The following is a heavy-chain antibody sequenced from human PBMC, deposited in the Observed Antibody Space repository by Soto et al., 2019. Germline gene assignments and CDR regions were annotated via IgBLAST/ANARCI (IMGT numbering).Heavy chain of an antibody. D-gene: IGHD6-13*01. Sequence: QVQLVESGGGVVQPGRSLRLSCAASGFTFSSYGMHWVRQAPGKGLEWVAVIWYDGSNKYYADSVKGRFTISRDNSKNTLYLQMNSLRAEDTAVYYCARDLLGGSSWYYGMDVWGQGTTVTVSS. V-gene: IGHV3-33*01. CDR3: ARDLLGGSSWYYGMDV. CDR2: IWYDGSNK. J-gene: IGHJ6*02. CDR1: GFTFSSYG.